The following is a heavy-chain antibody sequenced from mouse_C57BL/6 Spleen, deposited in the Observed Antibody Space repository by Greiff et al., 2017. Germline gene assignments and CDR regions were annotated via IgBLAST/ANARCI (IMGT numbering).Heavy chain of an antibody. D-gene: IGHD1-1*01. CDR2: INYDGSST. J-gene: IGHJ2*01. CDR1: GFTFSDYY. V-gene: IGHV5-16*01. CDR3: ARDRELRYFDY. Sequence: DVKLVESEGGLVQPGSSMKLSCTASGFTFSDYYMAWVRQVPEKGLEWVANINYDGSSTYYLDSLKSRFIISRDNAKNILYLQMSSLKSEDTATYYCARDRELRYFDYWGQGTTLTVSS.